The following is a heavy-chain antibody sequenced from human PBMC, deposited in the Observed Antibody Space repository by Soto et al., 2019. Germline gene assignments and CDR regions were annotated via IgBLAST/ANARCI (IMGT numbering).Heavy chain of an antibody. Sequence: EVQLVESGGGLVQPGGSLRLSCAASGFTFSSFWMHWVRQAPGKGLVWVSRLNGDGSTTNYADSVKGRFTISRDNAKNTVYLEMNSLRVDDEAVYFCAWGVRCYWYMDVWGKGATVTVSS. CDR1: GFTFSSFW. V-gene: IGHV3-74*01. J-gene: IGHJ6*03. D-gene: IGHD3-10*01. CDR3: AWGVRCYWYMDV. CDR2: LNGDGSTT.